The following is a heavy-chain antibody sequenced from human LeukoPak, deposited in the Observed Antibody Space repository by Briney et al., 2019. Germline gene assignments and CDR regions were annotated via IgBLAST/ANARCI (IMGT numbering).Heavy chain of an antibody. CDR1: GGSFSGYY. D-gene: IGHD3-3*01. J-gene: IGHJ4*02. CDR2: INHSGST. V-gene: IGHV4-34*01. CDR3: ARVRRLEWLLTY. Sequence: PSETLSLTCAVYGGSFSGYYWSWIRQPPGKGLEWIGEINHSGSTNYNPSLKSRVTISVDTSKNQFSLKLNSMTAADTAVYYCARVRRLEWLLTYWGQGTLVTVSS.